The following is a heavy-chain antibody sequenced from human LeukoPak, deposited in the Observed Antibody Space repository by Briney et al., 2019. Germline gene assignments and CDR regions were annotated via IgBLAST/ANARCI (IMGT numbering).Heavy chain of an antibody. Sequence: ASVKVSCKASGGTFSNYAISWVRQAPGQGLEWMGGIIPIFGTANYAQKFRGRVTITADKSTRTAYMELSSLRSEDTAVYYCARAEVSSSRRRWFDPWGQGTLVTVSS. CDR2: IIPIFGTA. V-gene: IGHV1-69*06. CDR3: ARAEVSSSRRRWFDP. D-gene: IGHD6-13*01. J-gene: IGHJ5*02. CDR1: GGTFSNYA.